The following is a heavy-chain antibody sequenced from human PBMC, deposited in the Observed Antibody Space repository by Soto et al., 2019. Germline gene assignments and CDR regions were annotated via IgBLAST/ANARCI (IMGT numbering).Heavy chain of an antibody. V-gene: IGHV5-10-1*01. Sequence: PGESLKISCKGSGYRFTSYWISWVRQMPGKGLEWMGRIDPSDSYTNYSPSFQGHVTISADKSISTAYLQWSSLKASDTAMYYCARQPKALYSGYELDYWGQGTLVTVSS. CDR1: GYRFTSYW. CDR3: ARQPKALYSGYELDY. J-gene: IGHJ4*02. CDR2: IDPSDSYT. D-gene: IGHD5-12*01.